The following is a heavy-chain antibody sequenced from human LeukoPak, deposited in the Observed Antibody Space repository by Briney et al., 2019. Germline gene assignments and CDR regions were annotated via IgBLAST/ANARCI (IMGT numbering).Heavy chain of an antibody. J-gene: IGHJ4*02. V-gene: IGHV3-33*01. CDR1: GFTFSTYA. Sequence: GGSLRLSCAASGFTFSTYAIHWVRQTPGKGLEWVAVIWSDGRNKYYADSVEGRFTISRDNSKNTLYLQMNSLRAEDTAVYFCARDLRSGFDYWGQGTQVSVSS. D-gene: IGHD3-10*01. CDR3: ARDLRSGFDY. CDR2: IWSDGRNK.